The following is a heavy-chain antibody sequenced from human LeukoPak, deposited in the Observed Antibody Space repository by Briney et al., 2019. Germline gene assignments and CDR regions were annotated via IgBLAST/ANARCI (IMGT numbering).Heavy chain of an antibody. Sequence: SVKVSCKASGGTFSSYAISWVRQAPGQGLEWMGGIIPIFGIANYAQKFQGRVTITADESTSTAYTELSSLRSEDTAVYYCARVYDSTTHSHHIDSWGQGTLVTVSS. CDR3: ARVYDSTTHSHHIDS. D-gene: IGHD2/OR15-2a*01. V-gene: IGHV1-69*13. CDR1: GGTFSSYA. CDR2: IIPIFGIA. J-gene: IGHJ4*02.